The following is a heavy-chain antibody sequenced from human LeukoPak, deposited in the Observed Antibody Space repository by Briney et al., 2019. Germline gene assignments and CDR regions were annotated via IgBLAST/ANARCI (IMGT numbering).Heavy chain of an antibody. J-gene: IGHJ3*02. V-gene: IGHV1-69*05. Sequence: SVKVSCKASGGTFSSYAISWVRQAPGQGLEWKGRIIPIFGTANYAQKFQGRVTITTDESTSTAYMELSSLRSEDTAVYYCARTYYDFWSGPRDHAFDIWGQGTMVTVSS. CDR2: IIPIFGTA. CDR1: GGTFSSYA. CDR3: ARTYYDFWSGPRDHAFDI. D-gene: IGHD3-3*01.